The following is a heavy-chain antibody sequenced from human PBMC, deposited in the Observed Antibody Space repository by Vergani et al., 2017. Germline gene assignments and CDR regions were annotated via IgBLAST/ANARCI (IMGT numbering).Heavy chain of an antibody. J-gene: IGHJ6*03. V-gene: IGHV3-33*01. CDR3: ARDSEDIVVVXAARSPIYYYYMDV. D-gene: IGHD2-2*01. CDR1: GFKFSQFG. Sequence: QVQLVESGGGVVQPGTSLRLSCEASGFKFSQFGMHWVRQGPGKGLEWVAVIWYDGSNKYYADSVKGRFTISRDNSKNTLYLQMNSLRAEDTAVYYCARDSEDIVVVXAARSPIYYYYMDVWGKGTTVTVSS. CDR2: IWYDGSNK.